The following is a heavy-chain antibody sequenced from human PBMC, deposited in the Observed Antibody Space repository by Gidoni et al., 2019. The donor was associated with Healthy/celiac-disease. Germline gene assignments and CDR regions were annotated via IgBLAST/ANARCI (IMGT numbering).Heavy chain of an antibody. Sequence: EVQLVESGGVFVQPGRSLRRPCVASGFPFCDHSRDWVRQAPGKGLELVGRTRNQANSYTTEYAASVKGRFTISRDDSKNSLFLQMNSLKTEDTAVYYCARDLMGLRRSPDAFDIWGQGTMVTVSS. V-gene: IGHV3-72*01. D-gene: IGHD5-12*01. CDR1: GFPFCDHS. J-gene: IGHJ3*02. CDR2: TRNQANSYTT. CDR3: ARDLMGLRRSPDAFDI.